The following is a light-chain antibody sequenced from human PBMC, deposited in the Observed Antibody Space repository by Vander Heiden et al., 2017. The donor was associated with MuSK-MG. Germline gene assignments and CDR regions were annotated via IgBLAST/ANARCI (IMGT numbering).Light chain of an antibody. J-gene: IGKJ1*01. CDR2: VAS. Sequence: ETVITQTPATMSVSTGERATRSCRASQSVRSSLAWYQQKPGQAPRLLIYVASTRATGIPARFSGSGSGTEFTPTISSLQSEDFAFYYCQQYDDWPPWTFGQWTKVEIK. V-gene: IGKV3-15*01. CDR1: QSVRSS. CDR3: QQYDDWPPWT.